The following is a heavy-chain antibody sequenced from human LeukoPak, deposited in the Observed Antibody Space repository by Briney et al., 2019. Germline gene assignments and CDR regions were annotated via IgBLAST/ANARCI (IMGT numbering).Heavy chain of an antibody. CDR1: GFTFSSYG. V-gene: IGHV3-33*01. Sequence: GGSLRLSCAASGFTFSSYGMHWVRQAPGKGLEWVAVIWDDGITKHYADSVKGRFTISRDNSKNTLYLQMNSLRAEDTAVYYCARGKASGGYSGYGLDAFDIWGQGTMVTVSS. CDR2: IWDDGITK. CDR3: ARGKASGGYSGYGLDAFDI. D-gene: IGHD5-12*01. J-gene: IGHJ3*02.